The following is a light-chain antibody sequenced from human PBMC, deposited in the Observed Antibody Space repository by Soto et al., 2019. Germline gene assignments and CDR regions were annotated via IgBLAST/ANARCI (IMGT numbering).Light chain of an antibody. Sequence: QSALTQPASVSGSPGQSITISCTGTSSDVGSYNLVSWYQQHPGKAPKLMIYEGSKRPSGVSNRFSGSKSGNTASLTISGLQAEDEADYFCCSYAATFSVFGGGTKVTVL. V-gene: IGLV2-23*01. CDR3: CSYAATFSV. CDR2: EGS. J-gene: IGLJ3*02. CDR1: SSDVGSYNL.